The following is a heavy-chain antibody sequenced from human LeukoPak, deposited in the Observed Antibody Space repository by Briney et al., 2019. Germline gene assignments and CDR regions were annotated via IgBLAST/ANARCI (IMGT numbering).Heavy chain of an antibody. J-gene: IGHJ5*02. CDR3: AKVVVPAAIHANWFDP. CDR1: GFTFSSYG. Sequence: GGSLRLSCAASGFTFSSYGMHWVRQAPGKGLEWVAVISYDGSNKYYADSVKGRFTTSRDNSKNTLYLQMNSLRAEDTAVYYCAKVVVPAAIHANWFDPWGQGTLVTVSS. V-gene: IGHV3-30*18. D-gene: IGHD2-2*01. CDR2: ISYDGSNK.